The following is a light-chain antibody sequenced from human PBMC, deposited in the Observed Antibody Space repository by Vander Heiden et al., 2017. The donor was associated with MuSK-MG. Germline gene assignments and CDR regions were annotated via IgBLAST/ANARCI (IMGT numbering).Light chain of an antibody. V-gene: IGKV3-11*01. CDR1: QSVSNY. CDR2: DAS. J-gene: IGKJ2*01. Sequence: ETVLTQSPATLSLSPGESATLSCRASQSVSNYLAWYQQRPGQAPRLLIHDASIRAAGIPDRFSGSGSGTDFTLTISSLEPEDFAVYYCQHRKNWPPGGSFDQGTKLEIK. CDR3: QHRKNWPPGGS.